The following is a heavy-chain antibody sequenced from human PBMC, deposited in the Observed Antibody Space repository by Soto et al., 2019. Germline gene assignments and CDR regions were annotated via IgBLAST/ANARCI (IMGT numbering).Heavy chain of an antibody. CDR3: ARDSVTTNLYYYYGMDV. CDR1: GFTFSSYT. CDR2: IGSSSSYI. D-gene: IGHD4-17*01. V-gene: IGHV3-21*01. Sequence: GGSLRLSCAASGFTFSSYTMNWVRQAPGKGLEWVSSIGSSSSYIYYADSVRGRFTIPRDNAKNSLYLQMNSLRAEDTAVYYCARDSVTTNLYYYYGMDVWGQGTTVTVSS. J-gene: IGHJ6*02.